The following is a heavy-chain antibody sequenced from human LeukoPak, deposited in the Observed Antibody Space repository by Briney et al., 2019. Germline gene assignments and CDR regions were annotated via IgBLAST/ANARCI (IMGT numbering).Heavy chain of an antibody. J-gene: IGHJ5*02. CDR3: ARGSGYHLVS. D-gene: IGHD5-12*01. Sequence: GWSPRLSCVDSGFIFRTSGMHWVCQAPGKGLGWVAVLSFGGSNENYAGSVRGRFTISRDNSKNTLYLQMNSLKIEDTAIYYCARGSGYHLVSWGQGTLVTVSS. CDR1: GFIFRTSG. V-gene: IGHV3-30-3*01. CDR2: LSFGGSNE.